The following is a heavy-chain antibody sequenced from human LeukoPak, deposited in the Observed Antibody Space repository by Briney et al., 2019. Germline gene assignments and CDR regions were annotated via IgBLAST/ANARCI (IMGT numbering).Heavy chain of an antibody. CDR3: ARDSYGSYMDV. V-gene: IGHV3-53*01. D-gene: IGHD5-18*01. J-gene: IGHJ6*03. CDR2: IYSDGST. Sequence: GGSLRLSCAVSGFTVSNIYMSWVRQPPGKGLEWVSVIYSDGSTYYTDSVKGRFTIYRDTSKNTLYLQMNSLRAEDTAVYYCARDSYGSYMDVWGKGTMVTISS. CDR1: GFTVSNIY.